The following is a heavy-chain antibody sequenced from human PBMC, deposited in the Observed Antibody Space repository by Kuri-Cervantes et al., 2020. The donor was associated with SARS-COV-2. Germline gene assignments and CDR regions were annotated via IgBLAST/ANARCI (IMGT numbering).Heavy chain of an antibody. CDR2: IYTSGST. D-gene: IGHD3-22*01. V-gene: IGHV4-4*07. Sequence: GSLRLSCTVSGGSISSYYWSWIRQPAGKGLEWIWRIYTSGSTNYNPSLKSRITMSVDTSKNQFSLKLSSVTAADTAVSDCARVLRYYDSSGYLCSFDPWGQGTLVTVSS. CDR3: ARVLRYYDSSGYLCSFDP. CDR1: GGSISSYY. J-gene: IGHJ5*02.